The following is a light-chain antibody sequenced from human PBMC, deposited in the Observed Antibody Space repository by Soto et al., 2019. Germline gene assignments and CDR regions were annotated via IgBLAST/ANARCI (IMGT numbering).Light chain of an antibody. Sequence: EIVLTQSPGTLSLSPGERATLSCRASQSVSSDYLAWYQQKPGQAPRLLIYGASSGATGIPDRFSGSGSGTDFTLTISRLEPEDFAVYYCQQFGGSPLYSFGQGTKLEIK. CDR2: GAS. CDR3: QQFGGSPLYS. CDR1: QSVSSDY. J-gene: IGKJ2*01. V-gene: IGKV3-20*01.